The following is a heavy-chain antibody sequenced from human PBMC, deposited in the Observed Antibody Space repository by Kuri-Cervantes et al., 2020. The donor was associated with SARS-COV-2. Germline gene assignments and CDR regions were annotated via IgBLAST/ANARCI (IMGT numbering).Heavy chain of an antibody. J-gene: IGHJ4*02. Sequence: SETLSLTCTVSGGSISGGDYYWSWIRQPPGKGLEWIGYIYYSGSTYYNPSLKSRVTISVDTPKNQFSLKLSSVTAADTAVYYCARGITIFGVVPYYFDYWGQGTLVTVS. V-gene: IGHV4-30-4*08. D-gene: IGHD3-3*01. CDR3: ARGITIFGVVPYYFDY. CDR2: IYYSGST. CDR1: GGSISGGDYY.